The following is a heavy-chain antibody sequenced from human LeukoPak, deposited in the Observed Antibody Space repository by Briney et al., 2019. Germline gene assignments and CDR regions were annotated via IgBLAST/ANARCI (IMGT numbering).Heavy chain of an antibody. CDR1: GGSISSSNW. CDR3: AGDLMVRGVIGYFDY. J-gene: IGHJ4*02. Sequence: SGTLSLTCAVSGGSISSSNWWSWVRQPPGKGLEWIGEIYHSGSTNYNPSLKSRVTISVDTSKNQFSLKLSSVTAADTAVYYCAGDLMVRGVIGYFDYWGQGTLVTVSS. D-gene: IGHD3-10*01. CDR2: IYHSGST. V-gene: IGHV4-4*02.